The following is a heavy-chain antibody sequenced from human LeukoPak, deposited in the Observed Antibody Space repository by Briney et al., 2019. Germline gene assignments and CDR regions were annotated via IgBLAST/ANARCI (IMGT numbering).Heavy chain of an antibody. CDR1: GGSFSGYY. Sequence: SETLSLTCAVYGGSFSGYYWSWIRQPPGKGLEWIGEINHSGSTNYNPSLKSRVTISVDTSKNQFSLKLSSVTAADTAVYYCARGHDYCSSTSCYVVWFDPWGQGTLVTVSS. D-gene: IGHD2-2*01. J-gene: IGHJ5*02. CDR2: INHSGST. CDR3: ARGHDYCSSTSCYVVWFDP. V-gene: IGHV4-34*01.